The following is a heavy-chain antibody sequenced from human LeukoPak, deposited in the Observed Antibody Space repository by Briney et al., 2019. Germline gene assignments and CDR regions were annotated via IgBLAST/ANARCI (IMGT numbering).Heavy chain of an antibody. CDR2: VSGSDGST. CDR1: VFILTNYP. Sequence: PGGSLRLSRAASVFILTNYPMSWVRQAPGQGLEWVSGVSGSDGSTYYADSVKGRFTISRDNSKNTLNLQMNGSRCGLPALSCLAKTGMYWNGYYRDYRAFDNWGQGTMVTVSS. J-gene: IGHJ3*02. V-gene: IGHV3-23*01. D-gene: IGHD3-3*01. CDR3: AKTGMYWNGYYRDYRAFDN.